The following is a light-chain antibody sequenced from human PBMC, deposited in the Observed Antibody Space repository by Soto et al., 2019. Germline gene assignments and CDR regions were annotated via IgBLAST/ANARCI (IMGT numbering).Light chain of an antibody. CDR1: QSVNKY. CDR3: QQSFSTPLS. CDR2: AAS. J-gene: IGKJ4*01. V-gene: IGKV1-39*01. Sequence: DIQMTQSPSSLSASVGDRVTISCRASQSVNKYLNWYQQKPGNVPTLLIYAASTLQGGVPSRFNGSGFGTDFSVTNSNLQPEDFATYYCQQSFSTPLSFGGGTKVEIK.